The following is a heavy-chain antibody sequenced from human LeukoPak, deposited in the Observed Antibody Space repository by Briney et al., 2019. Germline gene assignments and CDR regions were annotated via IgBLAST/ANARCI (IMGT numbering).Heavy chain of an antibody. Sequence: SETLSLTCTVSGGSISGYYWSWIRQPPGKGLEWIGFIYYSGSTNYNPSLKSRVTISVDTSKNQFSLKLSSVTAADTAVYYCARDNGMTIIVYMDVWGKGTTVTVSS. D-gene: IGHD4/OR15-4a*01. CDR3: ARDNGMTIIVYMDV. V-gene: IGHV4-59*01. J-gene: IGHJ6*03. CDR1: GGSISGYY. CDR2: IYYSGST.